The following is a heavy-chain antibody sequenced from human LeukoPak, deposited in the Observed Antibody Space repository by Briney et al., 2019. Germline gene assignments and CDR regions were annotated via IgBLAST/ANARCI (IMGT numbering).Heavy chain of an antibody. J-gene: IGHJ4*02. V-gene: IGHV1-3*01. D-gene: IGHD6-6*01. CDR3: ARRSSSWSEFDY. CDR2: INAGNGNT. CDR1: GYTFTSYA. Sequence: ASVKVSCKASGYTFTSYAMHWVRQAPGQRLEWMGWINAGNGNTEYSRKFQGRVTITRDTSASTAYMELSSLRFEDTAVYYCARRSSSWSEFDYWGQGTLVTVSS.